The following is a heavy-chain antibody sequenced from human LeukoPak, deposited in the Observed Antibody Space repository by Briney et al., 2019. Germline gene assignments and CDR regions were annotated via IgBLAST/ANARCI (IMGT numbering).Heavy chain of an antibody. CDR2: IYTSGCT. V-gene: IGHV4-4*07. Sequence: SETLSLTCAVSGGSISSYYWNWIRQPAGKELELIGRIYTSGCTNYNPSLKRRGTMSLDMSKNQSSLKLSSVPAADTAVYYCARGSYGNGETNYYMAVWGTGTTVTVSS. J-gene: IGHJ6*03. CDR3: ARGSYGNGETNYYMAV. CDR1: GGSISSYY. D-gene: IGHD3-10*01.